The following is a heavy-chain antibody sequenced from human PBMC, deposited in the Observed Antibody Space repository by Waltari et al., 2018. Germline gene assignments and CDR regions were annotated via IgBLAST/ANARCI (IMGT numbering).Heavy chain of an antibody. D-gene: IGHD1-1*01. CDR2: ISSNEKTI. J-gene: IGHJ5*02. CDR3: ARGSLTTCCSNWFDP. CDR1: GCAFKYYP. V-gene: IGHV3-30*04. Sequence: QGQMVESGGGVVQPEMSLTLACAAYGCAFKYYPISWVRHAPDKGLELVAVISSNEKTIYYADSVKGRFTISRDNSGNTAYLQMNSLRPDDTGVYYCARGSLTTCCSNWFDPWGQGTLVTVSS.